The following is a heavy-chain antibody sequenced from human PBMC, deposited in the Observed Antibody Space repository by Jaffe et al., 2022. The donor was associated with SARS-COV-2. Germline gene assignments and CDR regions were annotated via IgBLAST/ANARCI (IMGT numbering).Heavy chain of an antibody. CDR1: GFTFSNAW. J-gene: IGHJ6*02. V-gene: IGHV3-15*01. D-gene: IGHD6-13*01. CDR3: TTERYSSSWYEDYYYYGMDV. Sequence: EVQLVESGGGLVKPGGSLRLSCAASGFTFSNAWMSWVRQAPGKGLEWVGRIKSKTDGGTTDYAAPVKGRFTISRDDSKNTLYLQMNSLKTEDTAVYYCTTERYSSSWYEDYYYYGMDVWGQGTTVTVSS. CDR2: IKSKTDGGTT.